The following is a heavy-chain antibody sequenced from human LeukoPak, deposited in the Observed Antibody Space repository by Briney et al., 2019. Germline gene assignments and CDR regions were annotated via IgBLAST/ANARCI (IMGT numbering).Heavy chain of an antibody. CDR3: ARGDRLNSGYDWVRDAFDI. Sequence: ASVKVSCKASGYTFTSYDINWVRQATGQGLEWMGWMNPNSGNTGYAQKFQGRVTMTRNTSISTAYMELSSLRSEDTAVYYCARGDRLNSGYDWVRDAFDIWGQGTMVTVSS. V-gene: IGHV1-8*01. CDR1: GYTFTSYD. CDR2: MNPNSGNT. J-gene: IGHJ3*02. D-gene: IGHD5-12*01.